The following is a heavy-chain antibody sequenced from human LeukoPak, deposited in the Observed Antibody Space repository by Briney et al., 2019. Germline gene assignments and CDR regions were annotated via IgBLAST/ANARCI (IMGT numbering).Heavy chain of an antibody. D-gene: IGHD1-26*01. CDR3: ARSGSSGSYY. Sequence: SETLSLTCAVYGGSFSGYYWSWIRQPPGKGLEWIGEINHSGSTNYNPSLKSRVTISVDTSKNQFSLKLSSVTAADTAVYYCARSGSSGSYYWGQGTLVIVSS. CDR1: GGSFSGYY. V-gene: IGHV4-34*01. J-gene: IGHJ4*02. CDR2: INHSGST.